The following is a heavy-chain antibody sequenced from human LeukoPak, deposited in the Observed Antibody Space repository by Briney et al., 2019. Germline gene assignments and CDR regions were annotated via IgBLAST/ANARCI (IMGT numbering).Heavy chain of an antibody. J-gene: IGHJ4*02. CDR3: AREVGARPTVRVDYYFDY. V-gene: IGHV7-4-1*02. CDR2: INTNTGNP. CDR1: GYTFTGYA. Sequence: ASVKVSCKASGYTFTGYAMNWVRQAPGQGLEWMGWINTNTGNPTYAQGFTGRFVFSLDTSVSTAYLQISGLKAEDTAVYYCAREVGARPTVRVDYYFDYWGQGTLVTVSS. D-gene: IGHD4-17*01.